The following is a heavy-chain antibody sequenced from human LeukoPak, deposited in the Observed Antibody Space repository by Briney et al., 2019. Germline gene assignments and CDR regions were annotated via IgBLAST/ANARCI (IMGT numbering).Heavy chain of an antibody. CDR2: INHSGST. CDR1: GGSFSGYY. CDR3: ATVTSYGNY. Sequence: SETLSLTCAVYGGSFSGYYWSWIRQPPGKGLEWIGEINHSGSTNYNPSLKSRVTISVDTSKNQFSLKLSSVTAADTAVYYCATVTSYGNYWGQGTLVTVSS. D-gene: IGHD5-18*01. J-gene: IGHJ4*02. V-gene: IGHV4-34*01.